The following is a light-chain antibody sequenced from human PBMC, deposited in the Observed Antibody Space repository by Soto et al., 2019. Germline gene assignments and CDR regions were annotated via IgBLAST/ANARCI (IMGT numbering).Light chain of an antibody. J-gene: IGKJ2*01. CDR3: QQYYSTPYT. CDR2: WAS. V-gene: IGKV4-1*01. CDR1: QSVLYSSNNKNY. Sequence: DIVMTQSPDSLAVSLGERATINCKSSQSVLYSSNNKNYLAWYQQKPGQPPKLLIYWASTRESGVPDRISGSESGTDFTRTISSLQAEDVAVYYCQQYYSTPYTFGQGTKLEIK.